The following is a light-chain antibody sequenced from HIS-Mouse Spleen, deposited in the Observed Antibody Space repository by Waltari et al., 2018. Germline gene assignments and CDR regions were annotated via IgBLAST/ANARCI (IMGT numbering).Light chain of an antibody. V-gene: IGKV1-9*01. CDR2: AAS. J-gene: IGKJ1*01. Sequence: DIQLTQSPSFLSASVGDRVTITCRDSQGISSYLAWYQQKPGKAPKLLIYAASTLQSGVPSRFSGSGSGTEFTLTISSLQTEDFATYYCQQLNSYPWTFGQGTKVEIK. CDR1: QGISSY. CDR3: QQLNSYPWT.